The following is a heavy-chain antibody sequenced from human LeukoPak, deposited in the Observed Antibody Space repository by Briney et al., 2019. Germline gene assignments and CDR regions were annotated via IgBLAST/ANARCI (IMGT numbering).Heavy chain of an antibody. CDR2: ISSSSSYI. Sequence: GGSLRLSCAASGFTFSSYSMNWVRQAPGKGLEWVSSISSSSSYIYYADSVKGRFTISRDNAKNSLYLQMNSLRAEDTAVYYCARGLSRGWYYFDYWGQGTLVTVSS. V-gene: IGHV3-21*01. D-gene: IGHD6-19*01. CDR1: GFTFSSYS. J-gene: IGHJ4*02. CDR3: ARGLSRGWYYFDY.